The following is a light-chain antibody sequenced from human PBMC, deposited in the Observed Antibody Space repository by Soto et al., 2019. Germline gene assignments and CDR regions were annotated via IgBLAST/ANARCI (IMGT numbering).Light chain of an antibody. CDR2: GAS. J-gene: IGKJ1*01. V-gene: IGKV3-15*01. CDR3: HQYNNWPRT. CDR1: QSVSSI. Sequence: EIVMTQSPATLSVSPGERATLSCRASQSVSSILAWYQQNPGQAPRLLIYGASTRATGIPARFSGSGSGTEFTLTISRLQSEDFAVYYCHQYNNWPRTCGQGTKVEIK.